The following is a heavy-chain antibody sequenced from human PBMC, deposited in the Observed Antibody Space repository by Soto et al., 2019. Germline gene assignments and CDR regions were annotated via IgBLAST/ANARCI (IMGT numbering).Heavy chain of an antibody. CDR1: GSSFSAYA. J-gene: IGHJ6*02. V-gene: IGHV3-30*01. Sequence: QVQLVESGGGVVQPGRSLRLSCAASGSSFSAYAIHLVRQSPGMGFEWVSDISLEGRIKHYADYVKDRFTISRDNSKNALYLQMNSVRTEDTAVYHCAREYDALDVWGQGTTVTVSS. CDR3: AREYDALDV. CDR2: ISLEGRIK.